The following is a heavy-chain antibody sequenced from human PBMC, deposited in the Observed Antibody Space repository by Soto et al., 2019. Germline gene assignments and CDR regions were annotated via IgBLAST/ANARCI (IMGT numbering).Heavy chain of an antibody. CDR3: GRGSIVGATNTVDY. V-gene: IGHV3-66*01. D-gene: IGHD1-26*01. CDR2: IYSGGST. Sequence: EVQLVESGGGLVQPGESLRLSCAASGFTVSSNYMSWVRQAPGKGLEWVSIIYSGGSTYYADSVKGRFTISRDNSKNTLYLQMNRLRAGDTAVYYWGRGSIVGATNTVDYWGQGTLVTVSS. CDR1: GFTVSSNY. J-gene: IGHJ4*02.